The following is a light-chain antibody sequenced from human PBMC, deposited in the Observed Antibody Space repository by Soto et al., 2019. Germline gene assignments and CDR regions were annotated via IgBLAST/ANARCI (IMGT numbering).Light chain of an antibody. V-gene: IGKV3-11*01. CDR1: QSVSNY. J-gene: IGKJ4*01. CDR3: QQRSNWPLT. Sequence: ETVLTQSPATLSLSPGERATLSCRASQSVSNYLVWYQQKPGQAPRLLIYHASNRATGIPARFSGSGSGTDFTLTISSLKPEDFAVYYCQQRSNWPLTFGGGTKVEIK. CDR2: HAS.